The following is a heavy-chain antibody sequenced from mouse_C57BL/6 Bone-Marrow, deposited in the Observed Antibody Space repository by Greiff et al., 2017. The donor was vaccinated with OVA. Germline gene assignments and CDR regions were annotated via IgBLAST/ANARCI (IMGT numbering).Heavy chain of an antibody. D-gene: IGHD2-1*01. CDR3: VRRSTMVHYFDY. CDR1: GYTFTSYW. Sequence: QVQLQQSGAELVKPGASVKLSCKASGYTFTSYWMHWVKQRPGQGLEWIGMIHPNSGSTNYNEKFKSKATLTVDKSSSTAYMQLSSLTSEDSVVYYCVRRSTMVHYFDYWGQGTTLTVSS. J-gene: IGHJ2*01. CDR2: IHPNSGST. V-gene: IGHV1-64*01.